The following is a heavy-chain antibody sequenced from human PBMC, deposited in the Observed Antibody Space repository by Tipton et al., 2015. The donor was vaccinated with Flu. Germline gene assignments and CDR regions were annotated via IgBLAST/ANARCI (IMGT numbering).Heavy chain of an antibody. J-gene: IGHJ6*02. CDR1: GGTFGSYA. D-gene: IGHD6-6*01. CDR3: ARAHIAARVIHYYYSGMDV. V-gene: IGHV1-69*01. Sequence: QLVQSGAEVKKPGSSVKVSCKASGGTFGSYAISWVRQAPGQGLEWMGGIIPIFGTANYAQRFQGRVTITADESTSTAYMELSSLRSEDPAVYYCARAHIAARVIHYYYSGMDVWGQGTPVTVSS. CDR2: IIPIFGTA.